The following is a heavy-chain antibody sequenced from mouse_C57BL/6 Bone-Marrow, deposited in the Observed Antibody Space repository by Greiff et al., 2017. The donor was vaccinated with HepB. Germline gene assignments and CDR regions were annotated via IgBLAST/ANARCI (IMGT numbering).Heavy chain of an antibody. Sequence: EVKLVESGGDLVKPGGSLKLSCAASGFTFSSYGMSWVRQTPDKRLEWVATISSGGSYTYYPDSVKGRFTISRDNAKNTLYLQISSLKSEDTAMYYCARGYSITTVVEGYFDVWGTGTTVTVSS. CDR1: GFTFSSYG. J-gene: IGHJ1*03. V-gene: IGHV5-6*01. CDR2: ISSGGSYT. CDR3: ARGYSITTVVEGYFDV. D-gene: IGHD1-1*01.